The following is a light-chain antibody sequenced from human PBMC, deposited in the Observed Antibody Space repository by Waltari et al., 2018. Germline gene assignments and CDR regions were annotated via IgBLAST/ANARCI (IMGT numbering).Light chain of an antibody. CDR1: QSISSW. CDR2: KAS. V-gene: IGKV1-5*03. Sequence: MTQTPLSLSASVGDRVTITCRASQSISSWLAWYQQKPGKAPKLLIYKASSLESGVPSRFSGSGSGTEFTLTISSLQPDDFATYYCQQYNSYPLTFGGGTKVEIK. CDR3: QQYNSYPLT. J-gene: IGKJ4*01.